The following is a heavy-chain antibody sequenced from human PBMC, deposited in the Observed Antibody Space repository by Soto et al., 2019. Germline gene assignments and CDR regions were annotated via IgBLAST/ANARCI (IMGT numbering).Heavy chain of an antibody. CDR1: AASINSDY. J-gene: IGHJ4*02. Sequence: SCKGCAASINSDYISWVRQAPGQGLEWMGGIIPIFGTANYAQKFQGRVTITADESTSTAYMELSSLRSEDTAVYYCARDTDSSGWYKWGQGPLVTVS. CDR2: IIPIFGTA. D-gene: IGHD6-19*01. V-gene: IGHV1-69*01. CDR3: ARDTDSSGWYK.